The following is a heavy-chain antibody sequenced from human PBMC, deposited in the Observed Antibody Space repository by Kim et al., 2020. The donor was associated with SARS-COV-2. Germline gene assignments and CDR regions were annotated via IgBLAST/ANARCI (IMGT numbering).Heavy chain of an antibody. V-gene: IGHV4-30-2*01. D-gene: IGHD5-12*01. J-gene: IGHJ4*02. Sequence: SETLSLTCAVSGGSISSGGYSWSWIRQPPGKGLEWIGYIYYSGSTYYNPSLKSRVTISVDRSKNQFSLKLSSVTAADTAVYYCASRVGGYGGGLEYWGQGTLVTVSS. CDR3: ASRVGGYGGGLEY. CDR2: IYYSGST. CDR1: GGSISSGGYS.